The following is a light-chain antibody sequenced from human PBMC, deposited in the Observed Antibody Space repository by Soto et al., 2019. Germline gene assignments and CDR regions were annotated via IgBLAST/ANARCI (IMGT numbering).Light chain of an antibody. V-gene: IGKV3-20*01. Sequence: EIVLTQSPGTLSLSPGERSTLSCSASQSVSSSYLAWYQQKPGQAPRLPIYGASSRATGIPDRFSGSGSGKDFTLTISRLEPEDFAVYYCQQYGSSPRTFGQGTKVDIK. CDR1: QSVSSSY. CDR2: GAS. CDR3: QQYGSSPRT. J-gene: IGKJ1*01.